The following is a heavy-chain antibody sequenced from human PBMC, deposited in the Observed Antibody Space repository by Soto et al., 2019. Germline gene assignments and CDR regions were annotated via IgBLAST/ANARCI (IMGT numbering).Heavy chain of an antibody. V-gene: IGHV1-18*01. J-gene: IGHJ4*02. CDR3: ARVAGSGYYSSAY. CDR2: LTTYNGNT. CDR1: GYTFTNYG. Sequence: QVQLVQSGTEVKKPGASVRVSCKTSGYTFTNYGISWVRQAPGQGLEWMGWLTTYNGNTNYAQKLQGRVTMTTDTSTSTAYMELRSLTSDDTAVYYCARVAGSGYYSSAYWGQGTLVTVSS. D-gene: IGHD3-10*01.